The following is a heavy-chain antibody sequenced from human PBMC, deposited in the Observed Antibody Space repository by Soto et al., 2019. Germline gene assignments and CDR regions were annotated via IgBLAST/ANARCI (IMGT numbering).Heavy chain of an antibody. V-gene: IGHV4-59*01. J-gene: IGHJ4*02. Sequence: SETLSLTCSVSGVSMSDYYWTWIRQPPGKGLEWIGFIYDRGNTNYNPSLKSRVTISVDRSKNQFFLKLTSVTAADTAVYFCASGYSFGSGSFSYLDFWGQGILVTVSS. CDR2: IYDRGNT. D-gene: IGHD3-10*01. CDR3: ASGYSFGSGSFSYLDF. CDR1: GVSMSDYY.